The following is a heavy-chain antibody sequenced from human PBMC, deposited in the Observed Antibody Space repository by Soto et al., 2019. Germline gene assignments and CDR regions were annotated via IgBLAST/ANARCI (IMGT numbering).Heavy chain of an antibody. J-gene: IGHJ5*02. V-gene: IGHV4-31*03. D-gene: IGHD2-15*01. CDR3: ASHLWVGYCSGGSCYSGWFDP. Sequence: QVQLQESGPGLVKPSQTLSLTCTVSGGSISSGGYYWSWIRQHPGKGLEWIGYIYYSGSTYYNPSLKSGVTISVVTSKNQFSLKLSSVTAADTAVYYCASHLWVGYCSGGSCYSGWFDPWGQGTLVTVSS. CDR1: GGSISSGGYY. CDR2: IYYSGST.